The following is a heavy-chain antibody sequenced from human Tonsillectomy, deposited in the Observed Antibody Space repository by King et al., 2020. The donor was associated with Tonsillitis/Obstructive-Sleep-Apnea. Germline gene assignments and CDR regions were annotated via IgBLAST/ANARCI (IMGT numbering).Heavy chain of an antibody. CDR3: AKDIQGQRVGRTLGY. J-gene: IGHJ4*02. V-gene: IGHV3-9*01. D-gene: IGHD6-6*01. CDR1: GFTFDDYA. CDR2: ISWNSGRI. Sequence: VQLVESGGGLVQPGRSLRLSCAASGFTFDDYAMHWVRQSPGKGLEWVSGISWNSGRIGYADSVKGRFTISRDNAKNSLYLQMDSLRTEDTAFYYCAKDIQGQRVGRTLGYWGQGTLVTVSS.